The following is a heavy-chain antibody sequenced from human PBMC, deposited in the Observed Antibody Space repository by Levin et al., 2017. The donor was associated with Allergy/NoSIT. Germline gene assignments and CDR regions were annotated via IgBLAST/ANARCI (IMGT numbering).Heavy chain of an antibody. Sequence: GGSLRLSCAASGFTFSFYAMSWVRQAPGKGLEWVSAIGGSGGSTYYADSVKGRFTISRDNSKNTLYLQMNSLRAEDTAVYYCTKAIHSSSSSGGAFDIWGQGTMVTVSS. D-gene: IGHD6-6*01. V-gene: IGHV3-23*01. CDR3: TKAIHSSSSSGGAFDI. CDR2: IGGSGGST. J-gene: IGHJ3*02. CDR1: GFTFSFYA.